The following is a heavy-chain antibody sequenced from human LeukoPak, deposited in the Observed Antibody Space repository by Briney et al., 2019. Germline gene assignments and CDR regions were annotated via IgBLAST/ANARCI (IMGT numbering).Heavy chain of an antibody. CDR1: GGSLSTHH. V-gene: IGHV4-59*11. J-gene: IGHJ4*02. CDR2: ISYSGST. Sequence: SETLSLTCVVSGGSLSTHHWSWIRQSPGRGLEWIGYISYSGSTNYNPSLKSRVTISVDKSKNQFSLMLSSVTAADTAVYYCARGYDSSAYYPFNYWGQGTLVTVSS. CDR3: ARGYDSSAYYPFNY. D-gene: IGHD3-22*01.